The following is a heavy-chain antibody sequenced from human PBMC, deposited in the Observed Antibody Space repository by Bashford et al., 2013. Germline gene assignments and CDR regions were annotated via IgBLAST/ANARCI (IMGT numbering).Heavy chain of an antibody. D-gene: IGHD1-7*01. J-gene: IGHJ6*02. CDR3: ARLNYVGFGMDV. CDR1: DTALPPTG. V-gene: IGHV5-51*01. Sequence: GESSEDLRVRVLDTALPPTGSAGCADAGEAGVDGIIVPGDSDTRYSPSFQGHITFSADKSINTAYLQWSSLKASDTAMYYCARLNYVGFGMDVWGQGTTVTVSS. CDR2: IVPGDSDT.